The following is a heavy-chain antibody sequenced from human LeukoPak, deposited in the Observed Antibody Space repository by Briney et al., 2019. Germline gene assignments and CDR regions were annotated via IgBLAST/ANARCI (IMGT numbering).Heavy chain of an antibody. CDR2: IIPIFGTA. V-gene: IGHV1-69*05. CDR3: ARALLNDFYYYYMDV. CDR1: GGTFSNYA. Sequence: ASVKVSCKASGGTFSNYAISWVRQAPGQGLEWMGGIIPIFGTANYAQKFQGRVTITTDESTSTAYMELSSLRSEDTAVYYCARALLNDFYYYYMDVWGKGTTVTVSS. J-gene: IGHJ6*03. D-gene: IGHD3-3*01.